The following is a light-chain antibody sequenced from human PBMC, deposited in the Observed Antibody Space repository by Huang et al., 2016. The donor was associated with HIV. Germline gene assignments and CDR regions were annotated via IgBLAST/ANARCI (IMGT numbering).Light chain of an antibody. CDR2: LGS. CDR3: MQALQTPLT. Sequence: DIVMTQSPLSLPVTPGEPASISCKSSQSLLHSNGYNYLDWYLQKPGQSPQLLISLGSTRAAGVPERFSGSGSGTDFTLKISRVEAEDVGLYYCMQALQTPLTFGGGTKVEIK. J-gene: IGKJ4*01. CDR1: QSLLHSNGYNY. V-gene: IGKV2-28*01.